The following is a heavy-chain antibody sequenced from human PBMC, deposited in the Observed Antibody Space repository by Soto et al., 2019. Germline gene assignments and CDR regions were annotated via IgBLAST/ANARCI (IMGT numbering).Heavy chain of an antibody. J-gene: IGHJ4*02. D-gene: IGHD3-3*01. CDR3: AREREEGYDFWSGYSGVRGFDE. CDR2: ISAYNGNT. V-gene: IGHV1-18*01. CDR1: GYTFTSYG. Sequence: ASVKVSCKASGYTFTSYGISWVRQAPGQGLEWMGWISAYNGNTNYAQKLQGRVTMTTDTSTSTAYMELRSLRSDDTAVYYCAREREEGYDFWSGYSGVRGFDEWGQGTLVTVSS.